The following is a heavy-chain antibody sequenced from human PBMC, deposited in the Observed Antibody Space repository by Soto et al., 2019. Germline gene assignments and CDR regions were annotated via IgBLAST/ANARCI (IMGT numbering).Heavy chain of an antibody. CDR2: INPSGGST. D-gene: IGHD6-13*01. J-gene: IGHJ4*02. CDR1: GYTFASFY. CDR3: ARDTRSNWYYFDS. Sequence: ASVKVSCKASGYTFASFYMHWVRQAPGQGLEWMGIINPSGGSTTYAQKFQGRVTMTRDTSTSTVYMELSSLRSEDTAVYYCARDTRSNWYYFDSWGQGTRVTVSS. V-gene: IGHV1-46*01.